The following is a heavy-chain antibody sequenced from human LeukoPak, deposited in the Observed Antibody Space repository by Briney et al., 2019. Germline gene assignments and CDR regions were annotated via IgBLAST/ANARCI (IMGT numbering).Heavy chain of an antibody. Sequence: PSETLSLTCTVSGGSISSYYWSSIRQPPGKGLEWIGYIYYSGSTNYNPSLKSRVTISVDSSKNQFSLKLSSVTAADTAVYYCARAPGTAYHAYYFDSWGQGTLVTVSS. CDR3: ARAPGTAYHAYYFDS. V-gene: IGHV4-59*01. D-gene: IGHD2-8*02. CDR2: IYYSGST. J-gene: IGHJ4*02. CDR1: GGSISSYY.